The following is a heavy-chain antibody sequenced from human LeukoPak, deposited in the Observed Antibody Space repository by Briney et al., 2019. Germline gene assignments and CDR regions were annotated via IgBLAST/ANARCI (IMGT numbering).Heavy chain of an antibody. CDR3: AKETIWDVVVVAANDY. V-gene: IGHV3-23*01. J-gene: IGHJ4*02. CDR1: GFTVSSNY. Sequence: GGSLRLSCAASGFTVSSNYMSWVRQAPGKGLEWVSAISGSGGSTYYADSVKGRFTISRDNSKNTLYLQMNSLRAEDTAVYYCAKETIWDVVVVAANDYWGQGTLVTVSS. CDR2: ISGSGGST. D-gene: IGHD2-15*01.